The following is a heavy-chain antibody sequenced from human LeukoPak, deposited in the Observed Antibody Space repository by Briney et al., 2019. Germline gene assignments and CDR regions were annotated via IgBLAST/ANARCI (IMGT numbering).Heavy chain of an antibody. CDR2: MYSSGST. CDR1: GASISNYY. Sequence: SETLSLTFTVSGASISNYYWTWIRQPAGKGLEWIGRMYSSGSTIYNPSLKSRVTMSVDTSKNQFSLTLSSVTAADTAVYYCARTRSYYMAVWAKGTTVTVSS. J-gene: IGHJ6*03. CDR3: ARTRSYYMAV. D-gene: IGHD6-19*01. V-gene: IGHV4-4*07.